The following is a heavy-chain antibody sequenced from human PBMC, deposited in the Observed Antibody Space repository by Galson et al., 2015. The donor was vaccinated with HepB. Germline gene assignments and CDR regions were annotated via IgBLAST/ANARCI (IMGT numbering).Heavy chain of an antibody. D-gene: IGHD2-2*01. CDR1: GYTFRTYD. J-gene: IGHJ5*01. CDR3: ARDRGIAVIGGATEEDNYFDS. Sequence: SVKVSCKASGYTFRTYDIDWVRQAPGQGLEWMGRISTSSGCTDHAHNFRDRVTMTTDTSTSTAYMELRSLRSDDTAVYYCARDRGIAVIGGATEEDNYFDSWGQGTLVTVAS. V-gene: IGHV1-18*01. CDR2: ISTSSGCT.